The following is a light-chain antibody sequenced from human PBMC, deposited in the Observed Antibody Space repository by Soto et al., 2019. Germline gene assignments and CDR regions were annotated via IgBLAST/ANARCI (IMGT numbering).Light chain of an antibody. CDR3: SSYTSSSTPYV. V-gene: IGLV2-14*01. J-gene: IGLJ1*01. Sequence: QSALTQPASVSGSPGQSITISCTGTSSDVGGYNYVSWYQQHPGKAPKLMIYDVSNRPSGVSNPFSGSKSGNTASLTISGLQAEDEADYYCSSYTSSSTPYVFGHWDQAHRP. CDR1: SSDVGGYNY. CDR2: DVS.